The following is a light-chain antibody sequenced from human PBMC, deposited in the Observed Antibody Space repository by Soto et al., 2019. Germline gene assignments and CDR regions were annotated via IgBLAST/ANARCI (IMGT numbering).Light chain of an antibody. CDR2: GAS. CDR3: QQYSSSVLT. CDR1: PSVSSSY. Sequence: EIVLTQSPGTLSLSSGERASLSCRASPSVSSSYLAWYQQKPGQAPRLLIYGASSRATGVPDRFSGSGSGTDFTLTISKLEPEDFAVYHCQQYSSSVLTFGQGTRLEIK. V-gene: IGKV3-20*01. J-gene: IGKJ5*01.